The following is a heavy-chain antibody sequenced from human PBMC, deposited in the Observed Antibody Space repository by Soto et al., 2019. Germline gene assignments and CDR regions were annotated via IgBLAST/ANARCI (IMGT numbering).Heavy chain of an antibody. J-gene: IGHJ4*02. CDR1: GFIFRNFG. CDR3: VQGASTAHQPLEY. CDR2: ISGDGNDK. V-gene: IGHV3-30*03. Sequence: QVQLVESGGGVVQPGRSLRLSCAASGFIFRNFGMHWVRRAPGKGLEWVAVISGDGNDKYYPDSMKGRFTISRDNFNNTLYLQLNSLRPEDTAVYHCVQGASTAHQPLEYWGQGVLVTVSS. D-gene: IGHD1-26*01.